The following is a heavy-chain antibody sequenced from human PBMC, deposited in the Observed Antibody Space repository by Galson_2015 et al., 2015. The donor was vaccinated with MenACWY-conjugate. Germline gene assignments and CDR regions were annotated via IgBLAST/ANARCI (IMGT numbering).Heavy chain of an antibody. CDR1: GFTFSNYW. D-gene: IGHD2/OR15-2a*01. CDR2: IKEDGTDK. Sequence: SLRLSCAASGFTFSNYWMTWVRQAPGKGLEWLTKIKEDGTDKYYVDSVRGRFTISRDNAKNSLYLQMNSLRDDDMAVYYCAREDFYRCDYWGHGTLVTVSS. J-gene: IGHJ4*01. CDR3: AREDFYRCDY. V-gene: IGHV3-7*03.